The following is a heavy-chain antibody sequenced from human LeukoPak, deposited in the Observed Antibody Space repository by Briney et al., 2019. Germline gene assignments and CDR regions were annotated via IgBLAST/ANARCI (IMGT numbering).Heavy chain of an antibody. V-gene: IGHV3-30*02. Sequence: GGSLRLSFAASGFTFSSYGMHWVRQAPGKGLEWVAFIRFDGSNKYYADSVKGRFTITRDNSKNTLYLQMNSLRAEDTAVYYCAKEGFPYYEILTGYYNLDYWGQGTLVTVSS. J-gene: IGHJ4*02. CDR2: IRFDGSNK. CDR1: GFTFSSYG. CDR3: AKEGFPYYEILTGYYNLDY. D-gene: IGHD3-9*01.